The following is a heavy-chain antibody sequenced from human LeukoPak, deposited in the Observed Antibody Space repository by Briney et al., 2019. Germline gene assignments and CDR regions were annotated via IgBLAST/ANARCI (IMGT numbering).Heavy chain of an antibody. Sequence: SETLSLTCAVSEMSFSAYYWNWIRQSPGKGLEWIGEINYGGSTKYTPSLEGRGTISIDTSKNQFSLKLTSVTAADTAVYYCARGFPPGSGSRGSHAFDVWGQGTMVTVSS. CDR3: ARGFPPGSGSRGSHAFDV. V-gene: IGHV4-34*01. CDR1: EMSFSAYY. CDR2: INYGGST. J-gene: IGHJ3*01. D-gene: IGHD6-19*01.